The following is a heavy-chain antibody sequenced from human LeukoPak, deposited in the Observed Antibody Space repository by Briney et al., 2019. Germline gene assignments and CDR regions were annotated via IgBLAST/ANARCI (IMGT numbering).Heavy chain of an antibody. CDR1: GFTFTGYA. CDR2: INGGGIIT. CDR3: AKDDGRTYYLDF. Sequence: PGGSLRLSCAASGFTFTGYAMTWVRQAPRKRLEWVSAINGGGIITYYADSVSGRFTISRDNSKNTLYLQMNSLRAEDTAVYFCAKDDGRTYYLDFWGQGTLVTVSS. J-gene: IGHJ4*02. D-gene: IGHD1-26*01. V-gene: IGHV3-23*01.